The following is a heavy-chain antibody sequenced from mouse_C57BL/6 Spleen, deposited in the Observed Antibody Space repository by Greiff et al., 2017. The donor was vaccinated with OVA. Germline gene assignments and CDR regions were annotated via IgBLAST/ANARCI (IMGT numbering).Heavy chain of an antibody. CDR1: GYAFSSSW. J-gene: IGHJ2*01. D-gene: IGHD2-3*01. Sequence: VQLQQSGPELVKPGASVKISCKASGYAFSSSWMNWVKQRPGKGLEWIGRIYPGDGDTNYNGTFKGKATLSAEQSSSTAYMQLSSLTSDDYAVYFCARYDGYPYYFDYWGQGTTLTVSS. CDR3: ARYDGYPYYFDY. CDR2: IYPGDGDT. V-gene: IGHV1-82*01.